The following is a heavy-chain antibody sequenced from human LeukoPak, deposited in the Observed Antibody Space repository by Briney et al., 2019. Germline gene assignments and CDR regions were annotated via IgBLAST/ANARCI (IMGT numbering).Heavy chain of an antibody. CDR1: GFTFSSYW. Sequence: GGSLRLSCAASGFTFSSYWMSWVRQAPGKGLEWVANIKQDGSEKYYVDSVKGRFTISRDNAKNSLYLQMNSLRAEDTAVYYCARNKQLVLVYYYYMDVWGKGTTVTVSS. D-gene: IGHD6-6*01. J-gene: IGHJ6*03. CDR3: ARNKQLVLVYYYYMDV. V-gene: IGHV3-7*01. CDR2: IKQDGSEK.